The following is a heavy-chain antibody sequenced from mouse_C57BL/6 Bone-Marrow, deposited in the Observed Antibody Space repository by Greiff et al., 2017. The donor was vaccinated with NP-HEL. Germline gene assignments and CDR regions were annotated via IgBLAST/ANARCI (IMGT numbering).Heavy chain of an antibody. D-gene: IGHD3-2*02. J-gene: IGHJ3*01. CDR2: IHPSDSDT. V-gene: IGHV1-74*01. Sequence: QVQLKQPGAELVKPGASVKVSCKASGYTFTSYWMHWVKQRPGQGLEWIGRIHPSDSDTNYNQKFKGKATLTVDKSSSTAYMQLSSLTSEDSAVYCCALTAQATAWFAYWGQGTLVTVSA. CDR3: ALTAQATAWFAY. CDR1: GYTFTSYW.